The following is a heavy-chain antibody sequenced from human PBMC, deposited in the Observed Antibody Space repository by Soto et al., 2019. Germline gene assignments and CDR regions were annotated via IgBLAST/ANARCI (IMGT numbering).Heavy chain of an antibody. J-gene: IGHJ4*02. CDR3: AVPCITAAGTFAF. CDR1: GYTFSSYW. D-gene: IGHD6-13*01. CDR2: IFPGDSDT. Sequence: EVQLVQSGAEVKKTGESLRISCKASGYTFSSYWIGWVRQMPGKGLEWMGIIFPGDSDTTYSPSFQGHVTISADRSLNTAYLQWSSLKASDTAIYYCAVPCITAAGTFAFWGQGTPVTVSS. V-gene: IGHV5-51*03.